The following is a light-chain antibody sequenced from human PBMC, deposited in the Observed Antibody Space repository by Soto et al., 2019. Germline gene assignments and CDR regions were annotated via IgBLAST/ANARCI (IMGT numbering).Light chain of an antibody. V-gene: IGKV1-5*03. J-gene: IGKJ1*01. CDR3: QQYDRASWT. CDR2: RAS. Sequence: DIQMTQSPSTLSASVGDRVIITCRASQSISSWLAWYQQKPGKAPNLLIYRASTLKSGIPSRFSGSGSGTEFTLTISSLQPDDFATYYCQQYDRASWTCGQGTKVEIK. CDR1: QSISSW.